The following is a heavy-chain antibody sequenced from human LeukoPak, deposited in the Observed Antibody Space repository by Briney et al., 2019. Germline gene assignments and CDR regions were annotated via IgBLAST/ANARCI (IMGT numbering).Heavy chain of an antibody. D-gene: IGHD6-13*01. J-gene: IGHJ6*02. CDR3: ARDLIAAAGTGYYYYGMDV. CDR2: ISAYNGNT. CDR1: GYTFTSYG. Sequence: ASVKVSCKASGYTFTSYGISWVRQAPGQGLEWMGWISAYNGNTNYAQKFQGRVTMTRDTSTSTVYMELSSLRSEDTAVYYCARDLIAAAGTGYYYYGMDVWGQGTTVTVSS. V-gene: IGHV1-18*01.